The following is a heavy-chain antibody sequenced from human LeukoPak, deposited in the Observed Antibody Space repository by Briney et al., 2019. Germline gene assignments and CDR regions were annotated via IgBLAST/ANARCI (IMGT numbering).Heavy chain of an antibody. CDR3: ARRVIGIVGDTTYAFDM. D-gene: IGHD1-26*01. CDR2: IYPGDSDT. J-gene: IGHJ3*02. Sequence: GESLKISCQGSGYIFTSYWIAWVRQMPGKALEWMGIIYPGDSDTRYSPSFQGQVTFSVDKSISTAYLQWSSLKASDTAMYYCARRVIGIVGDTTYAFDMWGRGTMVTVSS. CDR1: GYIFTSYW. V-gene: IGHV5-51*01.